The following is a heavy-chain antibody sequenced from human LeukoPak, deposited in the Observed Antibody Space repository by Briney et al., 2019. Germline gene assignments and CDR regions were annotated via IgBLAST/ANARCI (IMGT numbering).Heavy chain of an antibody. Sequence: GASVKVSCKASVYTFTTYGISWVRQAPGQGLEWLGWISAYNGNTNYAQNLQGRVTVTTDTSTSTAYMELRSLRSDDTAVYYCATGGSSWPFGYWGQGTLVTVSS. J-gene: IGHJ4*02. CDR3: ATGGSSWPFGY. CDR1: VYTFTTYG. CDR2: ISAYNGNT. V-gene: IGHV1-18*01. D-gene: IGHD6-13*01.